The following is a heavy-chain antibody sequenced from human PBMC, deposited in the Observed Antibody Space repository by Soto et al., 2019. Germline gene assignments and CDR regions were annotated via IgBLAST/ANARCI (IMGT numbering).Heavy chain of an antibody. Sequence: ASVKVSCKASGYTFTSYAMHWVRQAPGQRLEWMGWINAGNGNTKYSQKFQGRVTITRDTSASTAYMELSSLRSEDTAVYYCATDHDFWSGFGYWGQGTLVTVSS. V-gene: IGHV1-3*01. CDR2: INAGNGNT. CDR3: ATDHDFWSGFGY. J-gene: IGHJ4*02. D-gene: IGHD3-3*01. CDR1: GYTFTSYA.